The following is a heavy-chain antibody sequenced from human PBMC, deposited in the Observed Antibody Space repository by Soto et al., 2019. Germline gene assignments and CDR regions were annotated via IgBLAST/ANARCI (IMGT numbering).Heavy chain of an antibody. V-gene: IGHV3-74*01. CDR2: ISNDGRST. Sequence: EVQLVESGGGLVQPGGSLRLSCAASGLTFSNFRMHWVRQAPGKGLVWVALISNDGRSTNHADSVKGRFTISRDNAKSTLYLQLNSLRAEDTAVYYCAGDTAGLSYWGQGTLVTVSS. CDR1: GLTFSNFR. CDR3: AGDTAGLSY. D-gene: IGHD2-21*02. J-gene: IGHJ4*02.